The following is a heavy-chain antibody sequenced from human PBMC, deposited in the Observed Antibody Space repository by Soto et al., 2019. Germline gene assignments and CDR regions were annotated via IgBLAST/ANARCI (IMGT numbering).Heavy chain of an antibody. Sequence: SVKVSCKASGGTFSSYAIRWVRQAPGQGLEWMGGIIPIFGTANYAQKFQGRVTITADESTSTAYMELSSLRSEDTAVYYRARFGRTGTTDYYYYMDVWGKGTTVTVSS. D-gene: IGHD1-7*01. V-gene: IGHV1-69*13. CDR2: IIPIFGTA. CDR3: ARFGRTGTTDYYYYMDV. J-gene: IGHJ6*03. CDR1: GGTFSSYA.